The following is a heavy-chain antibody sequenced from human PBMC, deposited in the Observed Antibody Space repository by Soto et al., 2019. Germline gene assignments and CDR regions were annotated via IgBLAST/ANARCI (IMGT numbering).Heavy chain of an antibody. V-gene: IGHV3-11*01. CDR3: ARDLGYYDSSGYFDY. CDR2: ISSSDSII. Sequence: GGSLSLSCAASGFTFIDSYMSWIRQAPGKGLEWVSYISSSDSIICYSDSVKGRFIISRDNAKNSLYLQMNSLRAEDTAVYYCARDLGYYDSSGYFDYWGQGTLVTVSS. CDR1: GFTFIDSY. D-gene: IGHD3-22*01. J-gene: IGHJ4*02.